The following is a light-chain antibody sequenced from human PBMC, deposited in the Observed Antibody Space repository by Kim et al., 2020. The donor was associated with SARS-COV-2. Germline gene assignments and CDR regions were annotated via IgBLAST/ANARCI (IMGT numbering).Light chain of an antibody. CDR2: QDS. V-gene: IGLV3-1*01. CDR3: QAWDSSTVV. CDR1: KLGDKY. Sequence: VSPGQTASIPCSGDKLGDKYACWYQQKPGHSPVLVIYQDSKRPSGIPERFSGSNSGNTATLTISGTQAMDEADYYCQAWDSSTVVFGGGTQLTVL. J-gene: IGLJ2*01.